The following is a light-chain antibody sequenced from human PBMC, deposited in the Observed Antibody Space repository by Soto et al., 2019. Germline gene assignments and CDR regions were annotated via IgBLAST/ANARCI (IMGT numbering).Light chain of an antibody. J-gene: IGLJ1*01. Sequence: QSALTQPRSVSGSPGHSVTISCTGTSSDVGGYSYVSWYQQHPGKAPKLMISDVSKRPSGVPDRFSGSKFGNTASLTISGLQAEDEADYYCCPYAGAFTYVFGSGTKLTVL. CDR1: SSDVGGYSY. CDR3: CPYAGAFTYV. V-gene: IGLV2-11*01. CDR2: DVS.